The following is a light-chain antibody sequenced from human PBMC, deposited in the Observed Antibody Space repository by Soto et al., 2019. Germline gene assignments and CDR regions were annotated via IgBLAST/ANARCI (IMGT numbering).Light chain of an antibody. V-gene: IGLV1-40*01. Sequence: QSDLTQPPSVSGAPGQRVTISRTGSSSNIGAGYDVHWYQQFPGTAPKLLIYGNSNRPSGVPARFSGSKSGSSASLAITGLQAEDEADYYCQSYDSSLTGPKVLFGGGTKLTVL. CDR3: QSYDSSLTGPKVL. J-gene: IGLJ2*01. CDR2: GNS. CDR1: SSNIGAGYD.